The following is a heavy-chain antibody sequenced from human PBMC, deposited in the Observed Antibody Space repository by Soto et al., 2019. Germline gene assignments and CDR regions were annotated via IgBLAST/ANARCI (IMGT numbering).Heavy chain of an antibody. CDR1: GFIFRSYG. D-gene: IGHD6-19*01. J-gene: IGHJ5*02. CDR2: IWYDGSNT. CDR3: ASSAA. V-gene: IGHV3-33*01. Sequence: QPGGSPRLSCAASGFIFRSYGMHWVRQAPGKGLEWVAVIWYDGSNTYYADPVKGRFTISRDNSRNTLFLQMNSLRAEDTAVYYCASSAAWGRGTLVTVSS.